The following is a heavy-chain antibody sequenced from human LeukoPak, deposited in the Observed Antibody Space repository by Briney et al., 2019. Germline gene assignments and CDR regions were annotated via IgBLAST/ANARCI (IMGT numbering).Heavy chain of an antibody. CDR1: GVTFSSYA. Sequence: AGSLTLSCAASGVTFSSYAMSWVRQPPGKGLEWVSPICGSGGSTYYAASVNGRFTIFKANSKNTSLMQINSLAAEATADYYWAKGGPRGGSPARFDYWGQGTLVSVSS. V-gene: IGHV3-23*01. J-gene: IGHJ4*02. CDR2: ICGSGGST. CDR3: AKGGPRGGSPARFDY. D-gene: IGHD2-15*01.